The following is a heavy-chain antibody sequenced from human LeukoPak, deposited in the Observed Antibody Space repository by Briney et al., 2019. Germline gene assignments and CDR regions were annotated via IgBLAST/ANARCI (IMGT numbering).Heavy chain of an antibody. D-gene: IGHD3-22*01. V-gene: IGHV4-59*01. J-gene: IGHJ4*02. CDR3: AKLLR. Sequence: SETLSLTCTVSGGSISNYYWSWIRQPPGKGLEWIGYIYYSGSTNYNPSLKSRVIISVDTSKNQFSLKLSSVAAADTAVYYCAKLLRWGQGTLVTVSS. CDR2: IYYSGST. CDR1: GGSISNYY.